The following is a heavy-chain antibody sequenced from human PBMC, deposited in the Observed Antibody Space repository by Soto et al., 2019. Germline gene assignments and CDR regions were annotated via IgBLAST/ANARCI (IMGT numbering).Heavy chain of an antibody. CDR1: GFTFSSYG. J-gene: IGHJ5*02. CDR3: VKETYYHDVTSYYPLGS. CDR2: ISRDGSNT. Sequence: PGGSLRLSCAASGFTFSSYGMHWVRQPPGKGLEWVSLISRDGSNTNYAESVKGRFTISRDNSKNSLYLQMNSLRTEDTALYYCVKETYYHDVTSYYPLGSWGQGALVTVSS. D-gene: IGHD3-10*01. V-gene: IGHV3-43*01.